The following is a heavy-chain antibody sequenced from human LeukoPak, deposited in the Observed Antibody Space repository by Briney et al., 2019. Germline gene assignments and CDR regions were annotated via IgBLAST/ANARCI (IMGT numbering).Heavy chain of an antibody. CDR3: ARGYCSSTSCYFLHYYYYGMDV. CDR2: INPNSGGT. D-gene: IGHD2-2*01. CDR1: GYTFTGYY. V-gene: IGHV1-2*02. J-gene: IGHJ6*02. Sequence: ASVKVSCKAPGYTFTGYYMHWVRQAPGQGLEWMGWINPNSGGTNYAQKFQGRVTMTRDTSISTAYMELSRLRSDDTAVYYCARGYCSSTSCYFLHYYYYGMDVWGQGTTVTVSS.